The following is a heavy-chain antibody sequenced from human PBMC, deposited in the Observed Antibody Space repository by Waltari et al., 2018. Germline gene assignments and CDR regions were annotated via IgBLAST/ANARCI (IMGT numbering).Heavy chain of an antibody. J-gene: IGHJ4*02. CDR1: GYSISSGYY. CDR3: ARGRYSGSYTLSDY. V-gene: IGHV4-38-2*02. D-gene: IGHD1-26*01. CDR2: IYHSGST. Sequence: QVQLQESGPRLVKPSETLSLTCTVSGYSISSGYYWGWIREPPGKGLEWIGSIYHSGSTYYNPSLKSRVTISVDTSKNQFSLKLSSVTAADTAVYYCARGRYSGSYTLSDYWGQGTLVTVSS.